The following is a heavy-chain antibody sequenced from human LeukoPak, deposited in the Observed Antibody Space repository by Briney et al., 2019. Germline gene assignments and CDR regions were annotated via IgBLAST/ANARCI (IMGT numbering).Heavy chain of an antibody. CDR3: ARDLGYSYGNYYYYYMDV. CDR1: GYTFSSYG. CDR2: INPNSGGT. J-gene: IGHJ6*03. Sequence: ASVKVSCKASGYTFSSYGISWVRQAPGQGLEWMGWINPNSGGTNYAQKFQGRVTMTRDTSISTAYMELSRLRSDDTAVYYCARDLGYSYGNYYYYYMDVWGKGTTVTISS. V-gene: IGHV1-2*02. D-gene: IGHD5-18*01.